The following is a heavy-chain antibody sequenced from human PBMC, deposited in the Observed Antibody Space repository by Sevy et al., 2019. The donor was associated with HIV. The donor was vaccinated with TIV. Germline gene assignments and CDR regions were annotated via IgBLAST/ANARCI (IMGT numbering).Heavy chain of an antibody. CDR2: ISFDGSNH. J-gene: IGHJ5*01. V-gene: IGHV3-30-3*01. CDR3: ARDQHDYGGNVRTSWFDP. CDR1: GFTFSSYA. Sequence: GGSLRLSCAASGFTFSSYAMHWVRQAPGKGLEWVAAISFDGSNHYYADSVKGRFTISRDNSRNTLSLHMNNLSREDTAVFYCARDQHDYGGNVRTSWFDPWGQGILVTVSS. D-gene: IGHD4-17*01.